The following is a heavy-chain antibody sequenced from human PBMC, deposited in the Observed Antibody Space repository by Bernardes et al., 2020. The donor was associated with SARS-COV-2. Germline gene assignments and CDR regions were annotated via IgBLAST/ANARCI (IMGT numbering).Heavy chain of an antibody. Sequence: ASVKVSCKVSGYTLTELSMHWVRQAPGKGLAWMGGFDPEDGETIYAQKFQGRVTMTEDTSTDTAYMELSSLRSEDTAVYYCATGSPVGELSKYNWFDPWGQGTLVTVSS. CDR2: FDPEDGET. D-gene: IGHD3-16*02. J-gene: IGHJ5*02. V-gene: IGHV1-24*01. CDR1: GYTLTELS. CDR3: ATGSPVGELSKYNWFDP.